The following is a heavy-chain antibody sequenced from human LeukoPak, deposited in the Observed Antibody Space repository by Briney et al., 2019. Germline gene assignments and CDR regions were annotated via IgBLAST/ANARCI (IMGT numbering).Heavy chain of an antibody. V-gene: IGHV3-64*01. CDR3: ARGYCSSTSCYSTAIDY. CDR1: GFTFNRYA. J-gene: IGHJ4*02. Sequence: GGSLRHSCAATGFTFNRYAMHWVRQAPGKGGEDVSPISSKGGSTYYANTVRGRFTISRDNSKNTLYLQMGSLRAKDMAVYYCARGYCSSTSCYSTAIDYWGQGTLVTVSS. D-gene: IGHD2-2*01. CDR2: ISSKGGST.